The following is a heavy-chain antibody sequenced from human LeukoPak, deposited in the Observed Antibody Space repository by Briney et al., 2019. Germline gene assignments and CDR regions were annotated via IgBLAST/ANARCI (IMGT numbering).Heavy chain of an antibody. CDR1: GFTFSSYW. J-gene: IGHJ3*02. Sequence: GGSLRLSCAASGFTFSSYWMHWVRQAPGKGLVWVSRINSDGSSTSYADSVKGRFTISRDNAKNTLYLQMNSLRAEDTAVYYCARGPSGSYYYLAFDIWGQGTMVTVSS. D-gene: IGHD1-26*01. V-gene: IGHV3-74*01. CDR3: ARGPSGSYYYLAFDI. CDR2: INSDGSST.